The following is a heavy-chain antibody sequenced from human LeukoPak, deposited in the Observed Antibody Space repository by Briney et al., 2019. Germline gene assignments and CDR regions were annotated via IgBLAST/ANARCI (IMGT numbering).Heavy chain of an antibody. J-gene: IGHJ6*02. D-gene: IGHD3-22*01. Sequence: PGGSLRLSCAASGFTLSSYAMSWVRQAPGKGLEWVSAISGSGGSTYYADSVKGRFTISRDNSKNTLYLQMNSLRAEDTAVYYCAKENYYDSSGYYPAGYYGMDVWGQGTTVTVSS. V-gene: IGHV3-23*01. CDR2: ISGSGGST. CDR3: AKENYYDSSGYYPAGYYGMDV. CDR1: GFTLSSYA.